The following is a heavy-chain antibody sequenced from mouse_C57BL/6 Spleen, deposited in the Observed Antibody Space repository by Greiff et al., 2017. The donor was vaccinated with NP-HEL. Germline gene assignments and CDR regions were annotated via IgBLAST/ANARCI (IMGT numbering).Heavy chain of an antibody. D-gene: IGHD2-12*01. V-gene: IGHV1-50*01. J-gene: IGHJ3*01. CDR2: IDPSDSYT. Sequence: VQLQQPGAELVKPGASVKLSCKASGYTFTSYWMQWVKQRPGQGLEWIGEIDPSDSYTNYNQKFKGKATLTVDTSSSTAYMQLSSLTSEDSAVYYCARSNSNDRAWFAYWGQGTLVTVSA. CDR1: GYTFTSYW. CDR3: ARSNSNDRAWFAY.